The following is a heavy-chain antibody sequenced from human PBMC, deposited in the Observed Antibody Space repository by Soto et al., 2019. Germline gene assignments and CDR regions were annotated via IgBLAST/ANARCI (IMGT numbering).Heavy chain of an antibody. V-gene: IGHV3-7*01. J-gene: IGHJ4*02. Sequence: GGSLRLSCAASGFSFSRYWMSWVRQAPGKGLEWVANTNQDGSERYYVDSVKGRFTISRDNAKNSLYLQMTSLRAEDTAVYYCARSYCSSTTCSIETVDYWGQRTLVTVSS. CDR3: ARSYCSSTTCSIETVDY. D-gene: IGHD2-2*01. CDR1: GFSFSRYW. CDR2: TNQDGSER.